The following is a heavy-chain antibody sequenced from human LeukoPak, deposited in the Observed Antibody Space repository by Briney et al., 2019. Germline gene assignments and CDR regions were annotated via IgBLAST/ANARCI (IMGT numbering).Heavy chain of an antibody. V-gene: IGHV3-23*01. D-gene: IGHD3-3*01. CDR3: AKTRDDDFWSGYWDP. Sequence: GGSLRLSCAASGFTFSSYAMSWVRQAPGKGLEWVSAISGSGGSTYYADSVKGRFTISRDNSKNTLYLQMNSLRAEDTAVYYCAKTRDDDFWSGYWDPWGQGTLVTVSS. CDR1: GFTFSSYA. CDR2: ISGSGGST. J-gene: IGHJ5*02.